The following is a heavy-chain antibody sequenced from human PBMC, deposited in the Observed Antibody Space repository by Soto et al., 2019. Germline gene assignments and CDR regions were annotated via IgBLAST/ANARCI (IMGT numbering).Heavy chain of an antibody. V-gene: IGHV4-59*01. CDR3: ARGGGYYGY. J-gene: IGHJ4*02. D-gene: IGHD1-26*01. CDR2: IYYSGST. CDR1: GDSISSSY. Sequence: QVQLQESGPGLVKPSETLSLTCSVSGDSISSSYWSWIRQPPGKGLEWIGYIYYSGSTNYNPSLKIRVTISVDTSKNQFSLKLTSVTAADTALYYCARGGGYYGYWGQGTLVTVSS.